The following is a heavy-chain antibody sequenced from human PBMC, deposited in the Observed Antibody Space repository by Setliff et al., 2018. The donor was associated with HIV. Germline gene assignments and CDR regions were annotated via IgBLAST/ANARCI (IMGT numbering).Heavy chain of an antibody. CDR3: ARAATPNWGYHYYYYMDV. V-gene: IGHV1-18*01. D-gene: IGHD7-27*01. CDR2: ISAYNGNT. J-gene: IGHJ6*03. CDR1: GYTFTSYG. Sequence: ASVKVSCKASGYTFTSYGISWVRQAPGQGLEWMGWISAYNGNTNYAQKLQGRVTMTTDTSTSTAYMELRSLRSDDTAVYYCARAATPNWGYHYYYYMDVWGKGTTVPVSS.